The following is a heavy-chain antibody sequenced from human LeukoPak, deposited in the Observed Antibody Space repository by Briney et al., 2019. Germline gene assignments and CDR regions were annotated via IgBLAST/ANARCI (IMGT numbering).Heavy chain of an antibody. D-gene: IGHD6-19*01. CDR2: ISGSSSHI. J-gene: IGHJ4*02. CDR1: GFTFSDYT. CDR3: VRDMRRAVALDY. Sequence: SGGSLRLSCAASGFTFSDYTMNWVRQAPGKGLEWVSSISGSSSHIYYADSVKGRFTIYRDNAETSLYLQTNSLRAEDTAVYYCVRDMRRAVALDYWGQGTLVTVSS. V-gene: IGHV3-21*01.